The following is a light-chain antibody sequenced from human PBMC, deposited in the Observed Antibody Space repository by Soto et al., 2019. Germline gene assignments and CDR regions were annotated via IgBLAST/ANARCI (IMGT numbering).Light chain of an antibody. Sequence: EIVMTQSPATLSVSPVERATLSFRASQSLSNTLAWYQHKPGQAPRLLVYGASSRATGIPDRFSGSGSGTDFTLSISRLEPEDFVVYYCQQYGSSPRTFGQGTKVDIK. CDR3: QQYGSSPRT. V-gene: IGKV3-20*01. CDR1: QSLSNT. J-gene: IGKJ1*01. CDR2: GAS.